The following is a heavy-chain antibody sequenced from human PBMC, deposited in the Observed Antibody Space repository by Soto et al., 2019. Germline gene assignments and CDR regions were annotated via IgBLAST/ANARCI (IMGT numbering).Heavy chain of an antibody. D-gene: IGHD1-26*01. V-gene: IGHV3-21*01. CDR3: ARVIVGATTWCNRAFDY. Sequence: EVQLVESGGGLVKPGGSLRLSCAASGFTFSSYSMNWVRQVPGKGLEWVSSISAGSSYIYYADSVRGRFTISRDNAKNSLYLQMSSLRAEDTALYYCARVIVGATTWCNRAFDYWGQGSLVTVSS. CDR2: ISAGSSYI. CDR1: GFTFSSYS. J-gene: IGHJ4*02.